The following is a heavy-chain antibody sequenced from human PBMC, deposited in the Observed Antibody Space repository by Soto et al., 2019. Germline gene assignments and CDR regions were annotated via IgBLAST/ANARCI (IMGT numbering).Heavy chain of an antibody. D-gene: IGHD3-22*01. CDR2: IIPIFGTA. CDR1: GGTFSSYA. J-gene: IGHJ6*02. CDR3: ASTLVYYDSSGYTTALYGMDV. Sequence: SVKVSCKASGGTFSSYAISWVRQAPGQGLEWMGGIIPIFGTANYAQKFQGRVTITADESTSTAYMELSSLRSEDTAVYYCASTLVYYDSSGYTTALYGMDVWGQGTTVTVYS. V-gene: IGHV1-69*13.